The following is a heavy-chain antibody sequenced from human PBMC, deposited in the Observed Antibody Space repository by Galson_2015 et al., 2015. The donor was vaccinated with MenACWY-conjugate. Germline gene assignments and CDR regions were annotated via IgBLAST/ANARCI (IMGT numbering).Heavy chain of an antibody. CDR1: GGSISSYY. V-gene: IGHV4-59*08. D-gene: IGHD2-8*02. Sequence: ETLSLTCTVSGGSISSYYWSWIRQSPGKGLEWIGYIYYTGSTNYNPSLKSRVTIPVGTSKNQVSLKLTSVTAADTAVYSCARHSTALDAFDMWGQGTLVTVSS. CDR2: IYYTGST. CDR3: ARHSTALDAFDM. J-gene: IGHJ3*02.